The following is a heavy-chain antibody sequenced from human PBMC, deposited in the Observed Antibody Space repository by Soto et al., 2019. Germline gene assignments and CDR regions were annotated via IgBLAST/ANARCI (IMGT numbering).Heavy chain of an antibody. CDR2: IYYSGST. D-gene: IGHD4-17*01. J-gene: IGHJ4*02. CDR1: GGSISSYY. Sequence: QVQLQESGPGLVKPSETLSLTCTVSGGSISSYYWSWIRQPPGKGLEWIGYIYYSGSTNYNPSLKSRVTISVDTSKNQCSLKLSSVTAADTAVYYCARVPYGDYYFDYWGQGTLVTVSS. V-gene: IGHV4-59*01. CDR3: ARVPYGDYYFDY.